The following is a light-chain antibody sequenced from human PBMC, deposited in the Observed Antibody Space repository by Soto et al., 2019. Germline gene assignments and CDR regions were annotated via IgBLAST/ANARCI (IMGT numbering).Light chain of an antibody. J-gene: IGKJ4*02. CDR1: QSVLYSSNNKNY. CDR2: WAS. Sequence: DIVMTQSPDSLAVSLGERATINCKSSQSVLYSSNNKNYLTWYQQKPGQPPRLLIYWASTRESGVPDRFSGSGSGTDFTLTIISLQAEDVAVYYCQHHYSTPPAFGGGTKVEIK. CDR3: QHHYSTPPA. V-gene: IGKV4-1*01.